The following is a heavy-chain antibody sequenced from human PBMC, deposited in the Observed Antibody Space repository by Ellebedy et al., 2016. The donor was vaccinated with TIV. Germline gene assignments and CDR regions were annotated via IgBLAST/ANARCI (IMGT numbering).Heavy chain of an antibody. J-gene: IGHJ4*02. CDR1: GFTFNIYG. CDR3: ARGSSSRGYFDS. CDR2: ISHDGSNK. D-gene: IGHD6-13*01. Sequence: GGSLRLXCAASGFTFNIYGMHWVRQAPGKGLEWVAVISHDGSNKYHAESVKGRFTISRDDSKNTLYLQMNTLRTEDTALYFCARGSSSRGYFDSWGQGTLVTVSS. V-gene: IGHV3-30*19.